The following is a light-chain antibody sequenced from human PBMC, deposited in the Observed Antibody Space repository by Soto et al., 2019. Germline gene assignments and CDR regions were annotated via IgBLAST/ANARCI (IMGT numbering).Light chain of an antibody. Sequence: QSVLTQPPSASGSPGQSVTISCTGTSSDVGGYNYVSWYQQHPGKAPKLMIYEVSKRPSGVPDRFSGSKSGNTASLTVSGLQAEDDADYYCSSFAGSKTLFGGGTKVTVL. CDR1: SSDVGGYNY. J-gene: IGLJ2*01. CDR2: EVS. V-gene: IGLV2-8*01. CDR3: SSFAGSKTL.